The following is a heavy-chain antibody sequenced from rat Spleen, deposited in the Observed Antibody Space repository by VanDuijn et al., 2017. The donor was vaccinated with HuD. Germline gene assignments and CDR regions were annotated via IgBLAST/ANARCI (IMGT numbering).Heavy chain of an antibody. V-gene: IGHV2-4*01. Sequence: QVQLKESGPGLVQPSQTLSLTCTVSGFSLTSYGVSWVRQPPGKGLEWMGGKWDDGSTNYNSALKSRLSISRDPSKSQVFLKMNSLQSEDTTTYYCARDLDGYFDYWGQGVMVTVSS. CDR1: GFSLTSYG. J-gene: IGHJ2*01. CDR3: ARDLDGYFDY. CDR2: KWDDGST. D-gene: IGHD1-12*03.